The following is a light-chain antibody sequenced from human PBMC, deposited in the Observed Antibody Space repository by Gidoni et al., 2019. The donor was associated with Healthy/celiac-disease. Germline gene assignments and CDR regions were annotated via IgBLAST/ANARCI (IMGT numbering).Light chain of an antibody. CDR2: EGS. CDR1: SSYVGMYNL. CDR3: CSYAGSNVV. J-gene: IGLJ2*01. V-gene: IGLV2-23*01. Sequence: QSALTQPASVSGSPGQSLTIPLTGTSSYVGMYNLVPWYQQHPGKAPKLMIYEGSKRTSGVSNRFSGSKSGNTASLTISGLQAEDEADYYCCSYAGSNVVFGGGTKLTVL.